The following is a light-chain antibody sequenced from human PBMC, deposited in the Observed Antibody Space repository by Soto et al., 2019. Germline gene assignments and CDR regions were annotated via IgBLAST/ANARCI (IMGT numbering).Light chain of an antibody. CDR2: DAS. J-gene: IGKJ5*01. CDR1: QDISSS. CDR3: QQYGTLPIT. Sequence: DIQMTQSPSSLSASVGDRLTLTCQASQDISSSLNWYQQKSGKAPKALIYDASNLETGVPSRFSGSGSGTDFTFTISSLQPEDFATYYCQQYGTLPITFGQGTRLEIK. V-gene: IGKV1-33*01.